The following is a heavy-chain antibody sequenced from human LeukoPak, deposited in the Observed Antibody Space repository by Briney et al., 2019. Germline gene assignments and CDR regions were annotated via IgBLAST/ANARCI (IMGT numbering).Heavy chain of an antibody. J-gene: IGHJ3*02. CDR2: ISSSSVTI. D-gene: IGHD3-10*01. Sequence: GGSLRLSCAASGFSFSSYSMNWVRQAPGKGLEWVSYISSSSVTIYYADSVKGRFTISRDNAKNSLYLQMNSLRDEDTAVYYCAARNYYGSGPNGAFDMWGQGTMVTVSS. V-gene: IGHV3-48*02. CDR3: AARNYYGSGPNGAFDM. CDR1: GFSFSSYS.